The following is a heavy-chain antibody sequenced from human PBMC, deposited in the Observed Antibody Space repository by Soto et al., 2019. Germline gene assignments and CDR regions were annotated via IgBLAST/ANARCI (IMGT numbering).Heavy chain of an antibody. D-gene: IGHD3-22*01. V-gene: IGHV4-59*01. Sequence: SETLSLTCTVSGGSISSYYWSWIRQPPGKGLEWIGYIYYSGSTNYNPSLKSRVTISVDTSKNQFSLKLSSVTAADTAVYYCARDYYDKYYYGMDVWGQGTTVTVSS. J-gene: IGHJ6*02. CDR3: ARDYYDKYYYGMDV. CDR2: IYYSGST. CDR1: GGSISSYY.